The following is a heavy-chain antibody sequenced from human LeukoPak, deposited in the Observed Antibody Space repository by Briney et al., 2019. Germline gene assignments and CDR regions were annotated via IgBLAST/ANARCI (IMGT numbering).Heavy chain of an antibody. CDR3: ARDKYYDSSGYPIS. V-gene: IGHV3-7*03. J-gene: IGHJ4*02. CDR1: GFTFSSHW. D-gene: IGHD3-22*01. CDR2: IKEDGSVK. Sequence: GGSLRLSCTASGFTFSSHWMTWVRQPPGKGLEWVANIKEDGSVKYYVDSVKGRFTISRDNTKNALYLQMNSLGADDTAVYFCARDKYYDSSGYPISWGQGTLVTVSS.